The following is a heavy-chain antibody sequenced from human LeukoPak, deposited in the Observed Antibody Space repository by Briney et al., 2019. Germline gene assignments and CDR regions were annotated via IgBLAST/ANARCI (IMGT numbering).Heavy chain of an antibody. V-gene: IGHV3-7*01. J-gene: IGHJ5*02. Sequence: GGSLRLSCAASAFTFNSYWMSWVRQAPGKGLEWVANIKQDGSEKYYVDSVKGRFTISRDNAKNSLYLQMNSLRAEDTAVYYCAREPKLGYCSSTSCLRSWFDPWGQGTLVTVSS. D-gene: IGHD2-2*01. CDR3: AREPKLGYCSSTSCLRSWFDP. CDR2: IKQDGSEK. CDR1: AFTFNSYW.